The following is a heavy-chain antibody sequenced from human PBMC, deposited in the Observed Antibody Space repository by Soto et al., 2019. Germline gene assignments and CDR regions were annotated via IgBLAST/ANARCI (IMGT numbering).Heavy chain of an antibody. D-gene: IGHD6-13*01. CDR3: ARSPRSIAAGGIDF. V-gene: IGHV4-39*02. Sequence: PSETLSLTCTVSGGSISSNNYHWGWIRQPPGKGLDWIGTIYYSRTTYYKPSLKSRVTISVDKSKNHFSLKLSSVTAADTAVYYCARSPRSIAAGGIDFWGQGILVTVS. CDR2: IYYSRTT. J-gene: IGHJ4*01. CDR1: GGSISSNNYH.